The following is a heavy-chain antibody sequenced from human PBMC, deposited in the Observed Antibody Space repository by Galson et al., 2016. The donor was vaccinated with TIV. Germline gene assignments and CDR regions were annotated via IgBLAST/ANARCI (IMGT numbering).Heavy chain of an antibody. CDR1: GFTVQRNF. CDR3: VRAETPNNADD. V-gene: IGHV3-53*01. D-gene: IGHD1-14*01. Sequence: SLRLSCAASGFTVQRNFMSWVRQAPGKGLEWVSIIYPDGATFYAESMKGRFGISRDTSQITLSLQMNSLRAEDTALYYCVRAETPNNADDWGPGTLVTVSS. CDR2: IYPDGAT. J-gene: IGHJ4*02.